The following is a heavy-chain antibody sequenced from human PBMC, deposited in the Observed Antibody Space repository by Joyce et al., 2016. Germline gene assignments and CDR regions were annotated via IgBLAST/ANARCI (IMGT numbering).Heavy chain of an antibody. J-gene: IGHJ3*02. V-gene: IGHV1-18*04. CDR1: GYTFTSYD. D-gene: IGHD1-14*01. CDR2: ISASNGNT. CDR3: AKDSTTSADDAFDI. Sequence: QVQLVQSGDEVKKPGASVKVSCKASGYTFTSYDISWVRQAPGQVLEWMVRISASNGNTNYAQRVQGRVTMTTDTSTSTAYMELRSLRSDDTAVYYCAKDSTTSADDAFDIWGQGTMVTVSS.